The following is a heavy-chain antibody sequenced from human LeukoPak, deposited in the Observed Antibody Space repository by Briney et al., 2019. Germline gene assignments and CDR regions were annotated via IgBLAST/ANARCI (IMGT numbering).Heavy chain of an antibody. Sequence: GGSLRLSCAASGFTFSSYEMNWVRQAPGKGLEWVSYISSSSSTIYYADSVKGRFTISRDNAKNSLYLQMNSLRAEDTAVYYCARDFHYYDSSGYPGYWGQGTLVTVSS. J-gene: IGHJ4*02. CDR1: GFTFSSYE. CDR3: ARDFHYYDSSGYPGY. V-gene: IGHV3-48*01. D-gene: IGHD3-22*01. CDR2: ISSSSSTI.